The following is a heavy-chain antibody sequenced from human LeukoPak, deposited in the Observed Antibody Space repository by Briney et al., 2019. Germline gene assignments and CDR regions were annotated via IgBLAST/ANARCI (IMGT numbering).Heavy chain of an antibody. CDR1: GGTFSSYA. Sequence: TVKVSCKASGGTFSSYAISWVRQAPGQGLEWMGRIIPILGIANYAQKFQGRVTITADKSTSTAYMELSSLRSEDTAVYYCARVPDIVVAPAAPGRDNWFDPWGQGTLVTVSS. J-gene: IGHJ5*02. CDR3: ARVPDIVVAPAAPGRDNWFDP. CDR2: IIPILGIA. V-gene: IGHV1-69*04. D-gene: IGHD2-2*01.